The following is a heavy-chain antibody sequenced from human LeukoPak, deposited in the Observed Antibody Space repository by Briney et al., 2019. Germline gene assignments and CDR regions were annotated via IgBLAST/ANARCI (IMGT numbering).Heavy chain of an antibody. CDR3: AKKGYDGSDYDLDY. CDR1: GFAFSTYA. Sequence: GGSLRLSCAASGFAFSTYAMIWVRQAPGKGLEWVSSISTGGRTYYIDSVKGRFTISRDNSKTTLFLQMNSLRAEDTAVYYCAKKGYDGSDYDLDYWGQGTLVTVSS. J-gene: IGHJ4*02. D-gene: IGHD3-22*01. CDR2: ISTGGRT. V-gene: IGHV3-23*01.